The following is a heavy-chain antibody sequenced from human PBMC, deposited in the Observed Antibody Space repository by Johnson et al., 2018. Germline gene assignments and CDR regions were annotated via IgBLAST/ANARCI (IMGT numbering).Heavy chain of an antibody. CDR2: IYASGTT. J-gene: IGHJ6*03. Sequence: QVQLQESGPGLVKPSQTLSLTCTVSGGSISRGSSYWSWIRQPAGKGLEWIGRIYASGTTNYNPSLKSRVTISVDTSKNQFSLKLSSVTAADTAVYYCARDQGTMGIGYYSYYYMDIWGKGTTVTVSS. D-gene: IGHD4/OR15-4a*01. V-gene: IGHV4-61*02. CDR3: ARDQGTMGIGYYSYYYMDI. CDR1: GGSISRGSSY.